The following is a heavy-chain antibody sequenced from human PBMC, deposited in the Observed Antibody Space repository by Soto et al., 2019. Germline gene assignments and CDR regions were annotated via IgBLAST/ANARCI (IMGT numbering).Heavy chain of an antibody. CDR3: ASGLFDSYPGRRIFDF. CDR2: ITDSGGDS. V-gene: IGHV3-23*01. J-gene: IGHJ4*02. D-gene: IGHD3-10*02. Sequence: PGGSLRLSCVASGITFRTRAMNWVRQAPGEGLEWVSVITDSGGDSKYADSVRGRFTISRDNSKNTLYLQTNSLRADDSAVYYCASGLFDSYPGRRIFDFWGRGILVSVSS. CDR1: GITFRTRA.